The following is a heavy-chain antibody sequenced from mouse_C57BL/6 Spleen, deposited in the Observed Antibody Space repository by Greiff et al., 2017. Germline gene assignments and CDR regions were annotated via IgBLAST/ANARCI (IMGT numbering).Heavy chain of an antibody. J-gene: IGHJ4*01. CDR1: GYTFTSYW. Sequence: VQLQQPGAELVKPGASVKLSCKASGYTFTSYWMHWVKQRPGRGLEWIGRIDPNSGGTKYNGKFKSKATLTVDKPSSPAYMQLSSLTSEDAAVYYCARRGRDYYAMDYWGQGTSVTVSS. V-gene: IGHV1-72*01. D-gene: IGHD3-3*01. CDR3: ARRGRDYYAMDY. CDR2: IDPNSGGT.